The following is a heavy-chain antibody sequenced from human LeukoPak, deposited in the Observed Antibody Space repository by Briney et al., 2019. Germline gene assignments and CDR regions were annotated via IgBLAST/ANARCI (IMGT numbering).Heavy chain of an antibody. V-gene: IGHV4-4*07. D-gene: IGHD6-13*01. CDR3: ARAQRGGSWYYFDY. CDR2: IYTSGST. Sequence: PSETLSLTCTVSGGSISSYYWCWIRQPAGKGLEWIGRIYTSGSTNYNPSLKSRVTMSVDTSKNQFSLKLSSVTAADTAVYYCARAQRGGSWYYFDYWGQGTLVTVSS. J-gene: IGHJ4*02. CDR1: GGSISSYY.